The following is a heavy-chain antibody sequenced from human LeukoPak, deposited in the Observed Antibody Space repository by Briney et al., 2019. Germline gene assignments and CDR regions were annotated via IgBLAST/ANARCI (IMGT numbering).Heavy chain of an antibody. CDR3: AREEMDCSSTSCYWFWFDP. D-gene: IGHD2-2*01. V-gene: IGHV4-4*07. Sequence: PSETLSLTCTVSDGSISSYYWSWIRQPAGKGLEWIGRIYTSGSTNYNPSLKSRVTMSVDTSKNQFSLKLSSVTAADTAVYYCAREEMDCSSTSCYWFWFDPWGQGTLVTVSS. CDR1: DGSISSYY. CDR2: IYTSGST. J-gene: IGHJ5*02.